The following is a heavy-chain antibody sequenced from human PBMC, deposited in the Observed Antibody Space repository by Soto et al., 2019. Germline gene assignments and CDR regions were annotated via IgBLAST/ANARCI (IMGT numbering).Heavy chain of an antibody. V-gene: IGHV1-69*12. Sequence: QVQLVQSGAEVKKPGSSVKVSCKASGGTFSSYAISWVRQAPGQGLEWMGGIIPSFGTANHAQNCQGRVTITADESTSIAYLEMRSMRSEDTAVYYCARAYSSGGGYFDYWGQGTLVTVSS. CDR3: ARAYSSGGGYFDY. D-gene: IGHD6-19*01. CDR2: IIPSFGTA. CDR1: GGTFSSYA. J-gene: IGHJ4*02.